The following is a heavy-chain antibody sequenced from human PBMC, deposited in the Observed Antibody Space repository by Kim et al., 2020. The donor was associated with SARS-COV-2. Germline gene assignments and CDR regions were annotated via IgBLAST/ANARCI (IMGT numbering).Heavy chain of an antibody. CDR3: ARDHSSSHDAFDI. D-gene: IGHD6-13*01. Sequence: GGSLLFCAASGFTFSSYGMHWVRQAPGKGLEWVAVIWYDGSNKYYADSVKGRFTISRDNSKNTLYLQMNSLRAEDTAVYYCARDHSSSHDAFDIWGQGT. V-gene: IGHV3-33*01. CDR1: GFTFSSYG. J-gene: IGHJ3*02. CDR2: IWYDGSNK.